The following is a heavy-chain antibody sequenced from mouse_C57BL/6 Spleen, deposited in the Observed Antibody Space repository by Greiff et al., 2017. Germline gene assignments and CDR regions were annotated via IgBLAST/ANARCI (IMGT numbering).Heavy chain of an antibody. D-gene: IGHD2-4*01. CDR2: INYDGSST. V-gene: IGHV5-16*01. CDR1: GFTFSDYY. J-gene: IGHJ4*01. CDR3: ARAQIYYDYDGTMDY. Sequence: EVMLVESEGGLVQPGSSMKLSCTASGFTFSDYYMAWVRQVPEKGLEWVANINYDGSSTYYLDSLKSRFIISRDNAKNILYLQMSSLKSEDTATYYCARAQIYYDYDGTMDYWGQGTSVTVSS.